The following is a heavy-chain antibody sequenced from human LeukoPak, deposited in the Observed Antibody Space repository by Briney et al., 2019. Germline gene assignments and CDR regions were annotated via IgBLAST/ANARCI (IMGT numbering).Heavy chain of an antibody. CDR2: ISWNSGSI. Sequence: GGSLRLSCAASGFTFDDYAMHWVRQAPGKGLEWVSGISWNSGSIGYADSVKGRFTISGDNAKNSLYLQMNILRPEDTALYYCAKGYCSSTSCFSDYWGQGTLVTVSS. J-gene: IGHJ4*02. CDR1: GFTFDDYA. V-gene: IGHV3-9*01. D-gene: IGHD2-2*01. CDR3: AKGYCSSTSCFSDY.